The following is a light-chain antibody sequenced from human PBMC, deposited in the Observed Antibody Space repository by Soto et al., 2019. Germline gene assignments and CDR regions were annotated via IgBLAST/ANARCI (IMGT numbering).Light chain of an antibody. CDR2: EVT. CDR3: CSYTSSRTYV. CDR1: RRDVGGYNY. V-gene: IGLV2-14*01. J-gene: IGLJ1*01. Sequence: QSVLTQPASVSGSPGQSITISCTGTRRDVGGYNYVSWYQQYPGKSPKLLIYEVTHRPSGVSNRFSGSKSGNTASLTVSGLQAEDEADYYCCSYTSSRTYVFGTGTKVTVL.